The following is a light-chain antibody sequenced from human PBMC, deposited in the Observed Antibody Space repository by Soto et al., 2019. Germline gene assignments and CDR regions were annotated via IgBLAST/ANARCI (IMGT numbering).Light chain of an antibody. CDR3: QQLNSYPLT. Sequence: DIQLTQSPSFLSASVGDRVTITCRASQSISSYFVWYQQKPGKAPTLLIYAASTLQSGVPSRFSGSASGTEFTLTISSLQPEDFASYYCQQLNSYPLTFGGGTKVEIK. V-gene: IGKV1-9*01. CDR1: QSISSY. CDR2: AAS. J-gene: IGKJ4*01.